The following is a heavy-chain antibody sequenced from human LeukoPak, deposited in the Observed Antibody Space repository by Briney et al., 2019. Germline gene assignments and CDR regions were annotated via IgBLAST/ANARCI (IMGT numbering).Heavy chain of an antibody. CDR1: GGSISPYY. Sequence: SETLSLTCTVSGGSISPYYWSWIRQSPGKGLEWIGYVYYSGSTNYNPSLKSRVTISLGTSKNQFSLRLTSVTAADTALYYCARDGRITYSSTWSFDSWGQGTLVTVSS. D-gene: IGHD6-13*01. J-gene: IGHJ4*02. V-gene: IGHV4-59*01. CDR3: ARDGRITYSSTWSFDS. CDR2: VYYSGST.